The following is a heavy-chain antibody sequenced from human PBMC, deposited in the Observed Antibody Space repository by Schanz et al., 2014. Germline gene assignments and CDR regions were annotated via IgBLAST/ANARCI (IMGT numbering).Heavy chain of an antibody. CDR1: GFKFENYA. Sequence: EVQLVESGGNFVQPGGSLSLSCAASGFKFENYAMNWVRQAPGKGLEWVSSRDRSGGKTYYADSVTGRFTISRDNSKNTLYLQESSMPADDTAVYYCSRDKDVISAHIYNPFYFYVMDVWGQGTTVTVSS. D-gene: IGHD2-21*01. CDR2: RDRSGGKT. CDR3: SRDKDVISAHIYNPFYFYVMDV. V-gene: IGHV3-23*05. J-gene: IGHJ6*02.